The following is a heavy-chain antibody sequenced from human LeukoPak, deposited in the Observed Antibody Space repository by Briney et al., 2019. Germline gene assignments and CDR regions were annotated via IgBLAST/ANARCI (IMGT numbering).Heavy chain of an antibody. CDR3: ARVRKYCSSTSCYDPLVY. CDR1: GYTLTELS. Sequence: ASVKVSCKVSGYTLTELSMHWVRQAPGQGLEWMGWINPNSGGTNYAQKFQGRVTMTRDTSISTAYMELSRLRSDDTAVYYCARVRKYCSSTSCYDPLVYWGQGTLVTVSS. CDR2: INPNSGGT. D-gene: IGHD2-2*01. J-gene: IGHJ4*02. V-gene: IGHV1-2*02.